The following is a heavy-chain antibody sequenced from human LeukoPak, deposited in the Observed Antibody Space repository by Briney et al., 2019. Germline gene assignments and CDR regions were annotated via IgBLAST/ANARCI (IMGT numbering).Heavy chain of an antibody. V-gene: IGHV3-7*01. J-gene: IGHJ5*02. D-gene: IGHD1-26*01. Sequence: GGSLRLSCAASGFTFSSYWMSWVRQAPGKGLEWVANIKQDGSEKYYVDSVKGRFTISRDNAKNSLYLQMNSLRAEDTAVYYCARDHRSLYVGWFDPWGQGTLVTVSS. CDR3: ARDHRSLYVGWFDP. CDR1: GFTFSSYW. CDR2: IKQDGSEK.